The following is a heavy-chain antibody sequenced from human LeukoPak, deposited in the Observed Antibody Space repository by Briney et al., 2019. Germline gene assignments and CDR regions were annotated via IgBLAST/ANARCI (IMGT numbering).Heavy chain of an antibody. Sequence: GGSLRLSCAASGFTVTDNYMNWVRQSSGKGLEWVSVIYGGGDTNYADSVKGRFIISRDTSKNTVYLQMNSLGAEDTAIYYCARDGLGLDHPGGEDFGNYYYYGMDVWGQGTTVTVSS. D-gene: IGHD3-10*01. J-gene: IGHJ6*02. CDR1: GFTVTDNY. CDR3: ARDGLGLDHPGGEDFGNYYYYGMDV. CDR2: IYGGGDT. V-gene: IGHV3-53*01.